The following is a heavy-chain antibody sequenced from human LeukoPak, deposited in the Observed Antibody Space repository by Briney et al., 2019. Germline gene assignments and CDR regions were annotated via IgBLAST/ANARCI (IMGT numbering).Heavy chain of an antibody. CDR1: GGSLSSGSYY. Sequence: SETLSLTCTVSGGSLSSGSYYWSWIRQPAGKGLEWIGRIYTSGSTNYNPSLKSRVTISVDTSKNQFSLKLSSVTAADTAVYYCARASIVGATTGWFDPWGQGTLVTVSS. D-gene: IGHD1-26*01. CDR3: ARASIVGATTGWFDP. V-gene: IGHV4-61*02. CDR2: IYTSGST. J-gene: IGHJ5*02.